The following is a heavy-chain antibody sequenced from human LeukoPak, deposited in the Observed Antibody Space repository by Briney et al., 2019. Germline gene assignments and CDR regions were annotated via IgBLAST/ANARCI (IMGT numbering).Heavy chain of an antibody. CDR3: ARLHIAVAPPSWYFDL. V-gene: IGHV4-61*08. Sequence: SQTLSLTCTVSGGSISSGGYYWSWIRQPPGKGLEWIGYIYYSGSTNYNPSLKSRVTISVDTSKNQFSLKLSSVTAADTAVYYCARLHIAVAPPSWYFDLWGRGTLVTVSS. J-gene: IGHJ2*01. CDR1: GGSISSGGYY. D-gene: IGHD6-19*01. CDR2: IYYSGST.